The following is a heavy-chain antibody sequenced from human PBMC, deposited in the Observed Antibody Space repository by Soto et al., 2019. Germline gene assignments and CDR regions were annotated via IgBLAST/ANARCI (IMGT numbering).Heavy chain of an antibody. CDR3: AKANVLRYFSPEPPYFDY. J-gene: IGHJ4*02. V-gene: IGHV3-30*18. Sequence: PGGSLRLSCAASGFTFSSYGMHWVRQAPGKGLEWVAVISYDGSNKYYADSVKGRFTISRDNSKNTLYLQMNSLRAEDTAVYYCAKANVLRYFSPEPPYFDYWGQGTLVTVSS. CDR2: ISYDGSNK. D-gene: IGHD3-9*01. CDR1: GFTFSSYG.